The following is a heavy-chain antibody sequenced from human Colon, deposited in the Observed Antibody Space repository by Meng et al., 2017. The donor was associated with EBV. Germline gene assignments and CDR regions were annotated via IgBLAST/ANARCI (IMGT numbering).Heavy chain of an antibody. CDR1: VDSVATGLYD. Sequence: QLHLPVSGPGLVEPSEALAITSAFSVDSVATGLYDCSGIRPPPGKGLEWIAYIYYMGGTNYNPSLKSRLTISLDTSKNQFSLSLRSVTAADTAVYYCARGSGRSFDPWGQGTLVTVSS. J-gene: IGHJ5*02. CDR3: ARGSGRSFDP. CDR2: IYYMGGT. V-gene: IGHV4-61*01. D-gene: IGHD3-10*01.